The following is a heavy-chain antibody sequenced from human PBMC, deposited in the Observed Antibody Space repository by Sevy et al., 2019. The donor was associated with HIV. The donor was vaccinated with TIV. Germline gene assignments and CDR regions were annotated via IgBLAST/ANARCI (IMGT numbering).Heavy chain of an antibody. J-gene: IGHJ3*01. V-gene: IGHV3-21*01. CDR2: ISSSSSYI. CDR1: GFTFSSHS. Sequence: GGSLRLSCAASGFTFSSHSMNWVRQAPGKGLEWVSSISSSSSYIYYADSVKGRFTISRDNAKNSLYLQMNSLRAEDTAVYYCARLEYVSTSGAFDFWGQGTMVTVSS. CDR3: ARLEYVSTSGAFDF. D-gene: IGHD6-6*01.